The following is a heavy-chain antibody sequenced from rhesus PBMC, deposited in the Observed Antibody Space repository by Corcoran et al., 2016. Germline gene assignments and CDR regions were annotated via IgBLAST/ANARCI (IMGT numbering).Heavy chain of an antibody. CDR1: GFSISTSGMG. J-gene: IGHJ4*01. D-gene: IGHD1-1*01. CDR3: ARRPPTAFYFDY. CDR2: SYWDDDK. Sequence: QVTLKESGPALVKPTQTLTLTCTFSGFSISTSGMGVGWICQTPGKALECLTLSYWDDDKYYSTSLKSRLTISKDTSKNQVVLTMTNMDPVDTATYYCARRPPTAFYFDYWGQGVLVTVSS. V-gene: IGHV2-174*01.